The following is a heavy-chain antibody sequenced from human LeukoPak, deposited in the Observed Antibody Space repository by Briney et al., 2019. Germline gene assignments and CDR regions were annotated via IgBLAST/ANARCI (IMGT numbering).Heavy chain of an antibody. D-gene: IGHD5-12*01. V-gene: IGHV4-61*02. CDR1: GGSINSATYY. J-gene: IGHJ3*02. CDR3: ARHSRLGGWLRLKGAFDI. CDR2: IYTSGST. Sequence: EASETLSLTCTVSGGSINSATYYWTWIRQPAGKGLEWIGRIYTSGSTNYNPSLKSRVTISVDTSKNQFSLKLSSVTAADTAVYYCARHSRLGGWLRLKGAFDIWGQGTMVTVSS.